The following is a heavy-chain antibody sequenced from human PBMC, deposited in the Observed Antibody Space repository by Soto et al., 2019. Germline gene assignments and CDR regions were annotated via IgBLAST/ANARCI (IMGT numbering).Heavy chain of an antibody. J-gene: IGHJ6*02. V-gene: IGHV1-2*02. Sequence: GASVKVSCKASGGTFSSYAISWVRQAPGQGLEWMGYINPNTGDTDYSQKFQGRVTMTRDTSISTTYMELSRLRSDDTAVYYCARRSNFYSMDVWGQGTTVTVSS. CDR2: INPNTGDT. CDR3: ARRSNFYSMDV. CDR1: GGTFSSYA.